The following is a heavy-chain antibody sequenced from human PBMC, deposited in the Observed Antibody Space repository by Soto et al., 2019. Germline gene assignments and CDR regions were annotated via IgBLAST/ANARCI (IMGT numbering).Heavy chain of an antibody. CDR1: GGTFSSYA. D-gene: IGHD6-19*01. J-gene: IGHJ1*01. Sequence: GASVKVSCKASGGTFSSYAISWVRQAPGQGLEWMGGIIPIFGTANYAQKFQGRVTITADESTSTAYMELSSLRSEDTAVYYCARGMVAVASAEYFQHWGQGTLVTVSS. V-gene: IGHV1-69*13. CDR3: ARGMVAVASAEYFQH. CDR2: IIPIFGTA.